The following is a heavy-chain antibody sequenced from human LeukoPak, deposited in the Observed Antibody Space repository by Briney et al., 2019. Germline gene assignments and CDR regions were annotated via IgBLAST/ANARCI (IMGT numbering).Heavy chain of an antibody. CDR1: GFAFSNHA. D-gene: IGHD1-26*01. Sequence: GGSLRLSCAASGFAFSNHAMTWVRQAPGKGLEWVSAISGNGANTPYADSVKGRFTISRDNSKNTLYLQMNSLRAEDTAVYYCVRDLGGRSGHWGQGTLVTVSS. J-gene: IGHJ4*02. CDR2: ISGNGANT. V-gene: IGHV3-23*01. CDR3: VRDLGGRSGH.